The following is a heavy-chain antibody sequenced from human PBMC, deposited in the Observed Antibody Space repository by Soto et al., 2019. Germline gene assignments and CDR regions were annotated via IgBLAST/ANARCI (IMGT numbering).Heavy chain of an antibody. Sequence: GGSLRLSNAASGFTFSNYGISWVRQAQGKGLEWVANIKQDGSEKYYVDSVKGRFTISRDNAKNSLYLQMNSLRAEDTAVYYCARDTDFSAYAYYYYGMDVWGQGTTVTVSS. D-gene: IGHD3-3*01. V-gene: IGHV3-7*03. CDR3: ARDTDFSAYAYYYYGMDV. CDR2: IKQDGSEK. J-gene: IGHJ6*02. CDR1: GFTFSNYG.